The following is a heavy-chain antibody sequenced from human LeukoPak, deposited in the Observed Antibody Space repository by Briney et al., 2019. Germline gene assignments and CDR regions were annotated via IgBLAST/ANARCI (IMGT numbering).Heavy chain of an antibody. J-gene: IGHJ6*02. CDR1: GYTFTSYD. V-gene: IGHV1-8*01. CDR3: ARGPGYCSSTSCPHYYYYGMDV. Sequence: GPVKVSCKASGYTFTSYDINWVRQATGQGLEWMGWMNPNSGNTGYAQKFQGRVTMTRNTSISTAYMELSGLRSEDTAVYYCARGPGYCSSTSCPHYYYYGMDVWGQGTTVTVSS. D-gene: IGHD2-2*01. CDR2: MNPNSGNT.